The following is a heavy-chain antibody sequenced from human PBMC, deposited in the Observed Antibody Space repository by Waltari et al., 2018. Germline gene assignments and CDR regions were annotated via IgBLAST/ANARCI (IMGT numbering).Heavy chain of an antibody. V-gene: IGHV3-74*01. CDR1: GFTFSSYW. CDR2: INRDGSST. Sequence: EVQLVESGGGLVQPGGSLRLSCAASGFTFSSYWMHWVRHAPGKGLVRVSRINRDGSSTSYADSVKGRFTISRDNAKNTLYLQMNSLRAEDTAVYYCASGGYYDSSGYYYSHYYYVMDVWGQGTTVTVSS. CDR3: ASGGYYDSSGYYYSHYYYVMDV. J-gene: IGHJ6*02. D-gene: IGHD3-22*01.